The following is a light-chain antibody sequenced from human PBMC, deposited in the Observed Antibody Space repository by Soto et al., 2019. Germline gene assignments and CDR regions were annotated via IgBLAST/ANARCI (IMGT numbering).Light chain of an antibody. Sequence: DIQLTQSPSFLSASVGDIVTITCRASQGISSYLAWYQQKPGKAPKLLIYAASTLQSGVPSRFSGRGSGTQFNLTISSLQPYDFATYDCQQLNSYPLYTFGQANKLEFK. CDR2: AAS. V-gene: IGKV1-9*01. CDR3: QQLNSYPLYT. J-gene: IGKJ2*01. CDR1: QGISSY.